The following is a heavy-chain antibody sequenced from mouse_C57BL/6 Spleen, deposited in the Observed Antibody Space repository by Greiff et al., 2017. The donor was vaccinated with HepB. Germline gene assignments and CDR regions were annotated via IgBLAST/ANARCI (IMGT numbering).Heavy chain of an antibody. J-gene: IGHJ1*03. CDR2: INPSSGYT. CDR3: AREGYGYFDV. CDR1: GYTFTSYT. Sequence: QVQLQQSGAELARPGASVKMSCKASGYTFTSYTMHWVKQRPGQGLEWIGYINPSSGYTKYNQKFKDKATLTADKSSSTAYMQLGSLTSEDSAVYYCAREGYGYFDVWGTGTTVTVSS. V-gene: IGHV1-4*01.